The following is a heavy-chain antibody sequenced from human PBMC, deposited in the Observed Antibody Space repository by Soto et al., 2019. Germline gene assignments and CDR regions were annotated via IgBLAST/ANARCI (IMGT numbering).Heavy chain of an antibody. D-gene: IGHD2-15*01. V-gene: IGHV4-39*07. J-gene: IGHJ4*02. Sequence: PSETLSLTCIVSNGSISSRSSYWGWIRQTPGKGLEWIGSIYYIGNTYYNTSLKSRVTISLDKSKNQLSLNLISVTAADTAVYYCVRHGGKFFDYWGRGTPVTVSS. CDR2: IYYIGNT. CDR1: NGSISSRSSY. CDR3: VRHGGKFFDY.